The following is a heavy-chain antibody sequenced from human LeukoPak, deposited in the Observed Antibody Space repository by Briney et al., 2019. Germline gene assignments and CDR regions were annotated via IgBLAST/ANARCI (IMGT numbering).Heavy chain of an antibody. CDR3: ATRFLEVDDP. Sequence: GGSLRLSCAASGFIFSSDEMNWVRQAPGKGLEWVSYISSGGSTIHYADSVKGRFTISRDDARNSLYLQMSSLRADDTGIYYCATRFLEVDDPWGQGTLVTVSS. CDR1: GFIFSSDE. V-gene: IGHV3-48*03. J-gene: IGHJ5*02. CDR2: ISSGGSTI. D-gene: IGHD3-3*01.